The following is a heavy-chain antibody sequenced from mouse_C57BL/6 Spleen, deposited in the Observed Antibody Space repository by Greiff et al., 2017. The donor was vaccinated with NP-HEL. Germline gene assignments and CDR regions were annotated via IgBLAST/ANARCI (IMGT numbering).Heavy chain of an antibody. Sequence: VQLQQSGPELVKPGASVKISCKASGYAFSSSWMNWVKQRPGKGLEWIGRIYPGDGDTNDNGKFKGKATLTADKSSSTAYMQLSSLTSEDSAVYFCASPYYYGSSYGFAYWGQGTLVTVSA. CDR1: GYAFSSSW. V-gene: IGHV1-82*01. CDR2: IYPGDGDT. D-gene: IGHD1-1*01. CDR3: ASPYYYGSSYGFAY. J-gene: IGHJ3*01.